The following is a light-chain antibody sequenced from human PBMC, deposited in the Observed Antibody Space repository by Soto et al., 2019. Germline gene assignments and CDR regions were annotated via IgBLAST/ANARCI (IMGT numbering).Light chain of an antibody. CDR1: SSDVGGFNY. CDR3: SSYTTRSTVV. J-gene: IGLJ3*02. CDR2: GVT. Sequence: QSVLTQPASVSGSPGQSIAISCTGTSSDVGGFNYVSWYQQHPGKAPELLTYGVTSRPSGVSDRFSGSKSGNTASLTITGLQAEDEADYYCSSYTTRSTVVFGGGTKVTVL. V-gene: IGLV2-14*03.